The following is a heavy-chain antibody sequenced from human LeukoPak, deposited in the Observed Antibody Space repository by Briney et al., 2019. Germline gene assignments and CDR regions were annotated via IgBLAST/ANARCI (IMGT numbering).Heavy chain of an antibody. CDR3: ARDLVDAFDI. V-gene: IGHV4-61*02. J-gene: IGHJ3*02. D-gene: IGHD2-8*02. Sequence: SQTLSLTCTVSGGSISSGSSYWSWIRQPAGKRLEWIGRIYSSGSTNYNPSLKSRVTISVDTSKNQFSLKLSSVPAADTAVYYCARDLVDAFDIWGQGTMVTVSS. CDR2: IYSSGST. CDR1: GGSISSGSSY.